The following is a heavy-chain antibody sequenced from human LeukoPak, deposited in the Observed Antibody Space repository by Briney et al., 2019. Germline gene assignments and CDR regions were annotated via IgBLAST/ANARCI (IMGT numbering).Heavy chain of an antibody. J-gene: IGHJ3*02. D-gene: IGHD2-8*01. CDR1: GFTFSSYW. CDR3: AREGSYCTNGVCYAGLDAFDI. Sequence: GGSLRLSCAASGFTFSSYWTSWVRQAPGKGLEWVANIKQDGSEKYYVDSVKGRSTISRDNAKNSLYLQMNSLRAEDTAVYYCAREGSYCTNGVCYAGLDAFDIWGQGTMVTVSS. CDR2: IKQDGSEK. V-gene: IGHV3-7*01.